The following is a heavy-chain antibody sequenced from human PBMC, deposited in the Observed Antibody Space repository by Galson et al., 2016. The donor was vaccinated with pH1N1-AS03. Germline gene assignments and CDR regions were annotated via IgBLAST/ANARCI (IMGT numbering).Heavy chain of an antibody. CDR3: AKDPASGEVWDILGALNWVDP. CDR2: ISYDGSNK. D-gene: IGHD1-26*01. CDR1: GFTFSSYG. V-gene: IGHV3-30*18. Sequence: SLRLSCAASGFTFSSYGMHWVRQAPGKGLEWVAVISYDGSNKYYADSVKGRFTISRDNSKHTLYLQMNSLRAEDTAVYYCAKDPASGEVWDILGALNWVDPGGQGTLVTVSS. J-gene: IGHJ5*02.